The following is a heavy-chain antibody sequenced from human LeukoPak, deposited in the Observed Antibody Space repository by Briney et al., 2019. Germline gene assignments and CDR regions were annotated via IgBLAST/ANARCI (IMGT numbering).Heavy chain of an antibody. D-gene: IGHD5-12*01. CDR2: INPNSGGT. J-gene: IGHJ4*02. V-gene: IGHV1-2*02. CDR1: GYTFTGYY. CDR3: AGSYGGYESDFDY. Sequence: GASVKVSCKASGYTFTGYYMHWVRQAPGQGLEWMGWINPNSGGTNYAQKFQGRVTMTRDTSISTAYLQWSSLKASDTAMYYCAGSYGGYESDFDYWGQGTLVTVSS.